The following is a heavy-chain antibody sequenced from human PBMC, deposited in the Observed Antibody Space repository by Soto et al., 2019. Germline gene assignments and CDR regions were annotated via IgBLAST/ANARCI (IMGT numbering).Heavy chain of an antibody. CDR2: ISSSGSTI. D-gene: IGHD3-3*01. V-gene: IGHV3-48*03. CDR1: GFTFSSYE. Sequence: PGGSLRLSCAASGFTFSSYEMNWVRQAPGEGLEWVSYISSSGSTIYYADSVKGRFTISRDNAKNSLYLQMNSLRAEDTAVYYCARGGDFWSGMDVWGQGTTVTVSS. J-gene: IGHJ6*02. CDR3: ARGGDFWSGMDV.